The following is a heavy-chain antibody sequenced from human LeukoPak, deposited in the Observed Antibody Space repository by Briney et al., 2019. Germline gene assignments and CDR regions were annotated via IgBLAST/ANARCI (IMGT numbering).Heavy chain of an antibody. CDR1: GFTFSICA. V-gene: IGHV3-23*01. D-gene: IGHD3-10*01. Sequence: GGSLRLSCAASGFTFSICAMNWVRQAPGKGLEWVSGISGSGSSTYYADSVKGRFTISRDSSKNTVYLQMNSLRAEDTAIFYCAKADGSYKTLIDYWGQGTLVTVSS. CDR2: ISGSGSST. J-gene: IGHJ4*02. CDR3: AKADGSYKTLIDY.